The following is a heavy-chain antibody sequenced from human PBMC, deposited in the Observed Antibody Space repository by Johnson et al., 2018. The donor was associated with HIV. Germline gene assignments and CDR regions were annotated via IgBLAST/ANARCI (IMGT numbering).Heavy chain of an antibody. D-gene: IGHD6-6*01. CDR2: ISYDGSNK. V-gene: IGHV3-30*04. J-gene: IGHJ3*02. CDR3: ARVRQLGRGDAFDI. CDR1: GFTFSSYA. Sequence: QMLLVESGGGVVQPGRSLRLSCAASGFTFSSYAMHWVRQAPGKGLEWVAVISYDGSNKYYADSVQGRFTISRDNSKNTLYLQMNSLRAEDTAVYYCARVRQLGRGDAFDIWGQGTMVTVSS.